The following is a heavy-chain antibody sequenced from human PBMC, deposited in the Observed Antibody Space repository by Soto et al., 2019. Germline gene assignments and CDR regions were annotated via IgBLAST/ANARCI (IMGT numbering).Heavy chain of an antibody. D-gene: IGHD4-4*01. V-gene: IGHV1-8*01. Sequence: QVQLVQSGAEVKKPGASVKVSCKASGYTFTSYDINWMRQATGQGLEWMGWMNPNSGNTGYPQKFQGRVTMTRNTSISTAYMELSSLRFEDTAVYYCARSPPRVERNNYAGGWFDPWGQGTLVTVSS. CDR1: GYTFTSYD. CDR3: ARSPPRVERNNYAGGWFDP. CDR2: MNPNSGNT. J-gene: IGHJ5*02.